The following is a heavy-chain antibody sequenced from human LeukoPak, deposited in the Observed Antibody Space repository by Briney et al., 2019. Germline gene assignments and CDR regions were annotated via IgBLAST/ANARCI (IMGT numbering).Heavy chain of an antibody. D-gene: IGHD3-9*01. V-gene: IGHV1-46*03. Sequence: ASVKVSCKASGYTFTSYYMHWVRQAPGQGLEWMGIINPSGGSTSYAQKFQGRVTMTRDTSTSTVYMELSSLRSEDTAVYYCARAPVRRYDILPGYFRAFDIWGQGTMVTVSS. CDR2: INPSGGST. CDR3: ARAPVRRYDILPGYFRAFDI. J-gene: IGHJ3*02. CDR1: GYTFTSYY.